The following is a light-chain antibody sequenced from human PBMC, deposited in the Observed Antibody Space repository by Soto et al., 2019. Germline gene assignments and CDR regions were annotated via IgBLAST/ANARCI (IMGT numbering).Light chain of an antibody. J-gene: IGLJ3*02. CDR2: EVT. CDR3: CSDTGSSPG. CDR1: SSDVGSYNL. Sequence: QSALTQPASVSGSPGQSTTISCTGTSSDVGSYNLVSWYQHHPGKAPKLMIYEVTKPPSGVSNRFSGSRSGNTASLKIAGLQAEDEAYYYCCSDTGSSPGFGGGTKLTVL. V-gene: IGLV2-23*02.